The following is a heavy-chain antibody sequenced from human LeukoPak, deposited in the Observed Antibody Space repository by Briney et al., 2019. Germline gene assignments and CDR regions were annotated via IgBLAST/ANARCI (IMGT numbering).Heavy chain of an antibody. V-gene: IGHV2-5*02. Sequence: ESGPTLVKPTQTLTLTCTFSGFSLSTRGVGVGWIRQPPGKALEWLALIHWDDDKRYSPSLKSRLTITKDTSKNQVVLTMTNMDPVDTATYYCAHTKYSYGSYYFDYWGQGTLVTVSS. J-gene: IGHJ4*02. CDR1: GFSLSTRGVG. D-gene: IGHD5-18*01. CDR2: IHWDDDK. CDR3: AHTKYSYGSYYFDY.